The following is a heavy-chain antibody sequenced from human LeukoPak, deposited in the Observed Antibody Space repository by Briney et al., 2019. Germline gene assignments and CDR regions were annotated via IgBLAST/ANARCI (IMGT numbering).Heavy chain of an antibody. D-gene: IGHD4-23*01. CDR3: AIFDYGGNQWGSFHY. J-gene: IGHJ4*02. V-gene: IGHV4-34*01. CDR1: GGSFSGYS. Sequence: SETLSLTCTISGGSFSGYSWTWIRHPPGKGLEWIGEINHSGNTNYSPSLKSRVTISIDTSKSQFSLKLISVTAADTGVYYCAIFDYGGNQWGSFHYWGRGTLVTVSS. CDR2: INHSGNT.